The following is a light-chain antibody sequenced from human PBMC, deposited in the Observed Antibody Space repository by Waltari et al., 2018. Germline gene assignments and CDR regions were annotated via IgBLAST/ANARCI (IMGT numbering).Light chain of an antibody. CDR2: ANG. Sequence: QSVLTQPPSVSGAPGPSISISCTGSSSNIGAGYDVFWYQQVPGSAPKVLVHANGNRPSGVPDRFSASKSGNSASLAITGLQAEDEADYHCQSFDSSLGGSVFGGGTKLTVL. V-gene: IGLV1-40*01. J-gene: IGLJ3*02. CDR3: QSFDSSLGGSV. CDR1: SSNIGAGYD.